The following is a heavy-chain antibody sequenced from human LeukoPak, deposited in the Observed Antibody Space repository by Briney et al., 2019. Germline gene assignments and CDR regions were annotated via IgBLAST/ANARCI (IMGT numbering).Heavy chain of an antibody. CDR1: GFTFSSYG. CDR3: AKQRLLWFGELASALDY. V-gene: IGHV3-30*02. CDR2: IRYDGSNK. Sequence: GGSLRLSCAASGFTFSSYGMHWVRQAPGKGLEWVAFIRYDGSNKYYADSVKGRFTISRDNSKNTLYLQMNSLRAEDTAVYYCAKQRLLWFGELASALDYWGQGTLVTVSS. J-gene: IGHJ4*02. D-gene: IGHD3-10*01.